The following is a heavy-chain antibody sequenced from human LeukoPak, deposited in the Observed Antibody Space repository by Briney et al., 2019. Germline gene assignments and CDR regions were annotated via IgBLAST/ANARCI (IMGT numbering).Heavy chain of an antibody. Sequence: GASVKVSCKASGYTFTSYDINWVRQATGQGLEWMGWMNPNSGNTGYAQKFQGRVTITRDTSTSTVYMELSSLRSVDTAVYYCARDNSRSDSGTSYWWFDPWGQGTLVTVSS. J-gene: IGHJ5*02. CDR2: MNPNSGNT. D-gene: IGHD3-22*01. CDR1: GYTFTSYD. CDR3: ARDNSRSDSGTSYWWFDP. V-gene: IGHV1-8*01.